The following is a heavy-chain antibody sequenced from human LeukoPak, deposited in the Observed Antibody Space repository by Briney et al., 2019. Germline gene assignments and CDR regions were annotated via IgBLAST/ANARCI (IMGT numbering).Heavy chain of an antibody. CDR3: ARGHSSGRDYYFDT. CDR2: ISGYSGST. Sequence: AASVEVSCKTSGYTFATYSINWVRQAPGQGLEWMGWISGYSGSTNYAQKLQGRVTMTTDTSTTTAYMELRSLKSDDTAVYYCARGHSSGRDYYFDTWRQGTLVTVSS. D-gene: IGHD6-19*01. J-gene: IGHJ4*02. CDR1: GYTFATYS. V-gene: IGHV1-18*01.